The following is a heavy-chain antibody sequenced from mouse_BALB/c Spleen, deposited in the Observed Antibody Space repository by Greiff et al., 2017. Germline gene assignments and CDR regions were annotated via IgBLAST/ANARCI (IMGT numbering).Heavy chain of an antibody. Sequence: EVQLQESGGGLVKPGGSLKLSCAASGFTFSDYYMYWVRQTPEKRLEWVATISDGGSYTYYPDSVKGRFTISRDNAKNNLYLQMSSLKSEDTAMYYCARGDYRYDVGYAMDYWGQGTSVTVSS. D-gene: IGHD2-14*01. CDR2: ISDGGSYT. CDR1: GFTFSDYY. J-gene: IGHJ4*01. CDR3: ARGDYRYDVGYAMDY. V-gene: IGHV5-4*02.